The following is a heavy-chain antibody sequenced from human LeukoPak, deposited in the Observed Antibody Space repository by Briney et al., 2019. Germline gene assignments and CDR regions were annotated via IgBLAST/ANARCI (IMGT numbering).Heavy chain of an antibody. CDR3: AKDHGLYYDSSGYTFEYYFDY. J-gene: IGHJ4*02. V-gene: IGHV3-30*18. CDR1: GFTFSSYG. Sequence: QPGGSLRLSCAASGFTFSSYGMHWVRQAPGKGLEWVAVISYDGSNKYYADSVKGRFTISRDNSKNTLYLQMNSLRAEDTAVYYCAKDHGLYYDSSGYTFEYYFDYWGQGTLVTVSS. D-gene: IGHD3-22*01. CDR2: ISYDGSNK.